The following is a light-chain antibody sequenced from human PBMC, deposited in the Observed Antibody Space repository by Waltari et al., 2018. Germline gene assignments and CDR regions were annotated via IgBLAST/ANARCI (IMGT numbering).Light chain of an antibody. CDR2: EGS. V-gene: IGLV2-23*01. CDR3: CSYAGSSTPVV. J-gene: IGLJ2*01. CDR1: SSEVGSYNL. Sequence: QPALTQPASVSGSPGQPITISCTGTSSEVGSYNLVSCYQQHPGKAPKLMIYEGSKRPSGVSNRFSGSKSGNTASLTISGLQAEDEADYYCCSYAGSSTPVVFGGGTKLTVL.